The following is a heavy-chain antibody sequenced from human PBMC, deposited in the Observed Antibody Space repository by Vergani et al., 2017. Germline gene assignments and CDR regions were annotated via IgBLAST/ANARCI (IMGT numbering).Heavy chain of an antibody. CDR3: AKEGGGYCSGGACYPEY. CDR2: IRSDESRR. CDR1: VFTFNSYR. V-gene: IGHV3-30*02. J-gene: IGHJ4*02. D-gene: IGHD2-15*01. Sequence: QVQLVESGGGVVQPGGSLRLSCAASVFTFNSYRMHWVRQAPGKGLEWVASIRSDESRRYYGDSMEGPFTISRDNSKNTLYLQMKSLRPEDTAVYYCAKEGGGYCSGGACYPEYWGQGTLVIVSS.